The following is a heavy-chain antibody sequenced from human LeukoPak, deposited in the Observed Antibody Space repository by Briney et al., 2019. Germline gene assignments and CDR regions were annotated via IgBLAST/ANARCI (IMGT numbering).Heavy chain of an antibody. CDR3: AKPQPPTIYSGGCYSGGKALDY. V-gene: IGHV3-23*01. CDR2: ISGSGGST. Sequence: GGSLRLSCAASGFTFSSYAMSWVRQAPGKGLEWVSAISGSGGSTYYADSVKGRFTISRDNSKNTLYLQMNSLRAEDTAVYYCAKPQPPTIYSGGCYSGGKALDYGAQETLVTVPS. J-gene: IGHJ4*02. CDR1: GFTFSSYA. D-gene: IGHD6-19*01.